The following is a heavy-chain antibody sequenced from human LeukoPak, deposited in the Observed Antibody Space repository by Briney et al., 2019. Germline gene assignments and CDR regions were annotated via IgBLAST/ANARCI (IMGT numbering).Heavy chain of an antibody. CDR3: TTFDY. V-gene: IGHV1-2*02. CDR1: GYTFSGYY. J-gene: IGHJ4*02. CDR2: INPKSGGK. D-gene: IGHD1-1*01. Sequence: ASVKVSCKTSGYTFSGYYIHWVRQAPGQGLEWMGWINPKSGGKNYAQKFQGRVTVTRDTSISTAYMELSSLRSEDTAVFYCTTFDYWGQGTLVTVSS.